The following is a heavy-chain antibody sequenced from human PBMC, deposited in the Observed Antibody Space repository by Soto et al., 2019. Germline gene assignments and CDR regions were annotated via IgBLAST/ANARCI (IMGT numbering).Heavy chain of an antibody. J-gene: IGHJ5*02. CDR1: GGTFSSYA. CDR3: ARVGYCSGGSCRENWFDP. Sequence: QVQLVQSGAEVKKPGSSVKVSCKASGGTFSSYAISWVRQAPGQGLEWMGGIIPIFGTANYAQKFQGRVTITADESTSSAYMELSSLRSEDTAVYYCARVGYCSGGSCRENWFDPRGQGTLVTVSS. V-gene: IGHV1-69*01. D-gene: IGHD2-15*01. CDR2: IIPIFGTA.